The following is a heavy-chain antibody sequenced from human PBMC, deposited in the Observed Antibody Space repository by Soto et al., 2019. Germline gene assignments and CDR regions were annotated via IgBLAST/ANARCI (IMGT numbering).Heavy chain of an antibody. V-gene: IGHV1-69*01. Sequence: QVQLVQSGAEVKKPGSSVKVSCKASGGTFSSYAISWVRQAPGQGLECMGGIIPIFGTANYAQKFQGRVTITADESTSTAYMELSSLRSEDTAVYYCARGGIAAAGTPLFFDYWGQGTLVTVSS. CDR2: IIPIFGTA. CDR3: ARGGIAAAGTPLFFDY. D-gene: IGHD6-13*01. J-gene: IGHJ4*02. CDR1: GGTFSSYA.